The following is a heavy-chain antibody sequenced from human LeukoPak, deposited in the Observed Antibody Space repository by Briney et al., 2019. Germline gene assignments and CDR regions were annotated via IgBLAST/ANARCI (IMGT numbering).Heavy chain of an antibody. J-gene: IGHJ4*02. Sequence: ASVKVSCKASGGTFSSYAISWVRQVPGQGLEWMGGIIPIFGTANYAQKFQGRVTITTDESTSTAYMELSSLRSEDTAVYYCARGGRTVTTITPPDYWGQGTLVTVSS. CDR3: ARGGRTVTTITPPDY. D-gene: IGHD4-17*01. CDR2: IIPIFGTA. V-gene: IGHV1-69*05. CDR1: GGTFSSYA.